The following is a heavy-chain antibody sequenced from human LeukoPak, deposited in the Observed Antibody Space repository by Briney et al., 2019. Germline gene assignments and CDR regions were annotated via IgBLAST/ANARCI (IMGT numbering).Heavy chain of an antibody. V-gene: IGHV1-46*01. CDR2: INPSGGST. D-gene: IGHD6-25*01. CDR3: ARERAAAGIYYYYVMDF. J-gene: IGHJ6*04. Sequence: ASVKVSCKASGYTFTSYYMHWVRQAPGQGLEWMGIINPSGGSTSYAQKFQGRVTMTRDASMSTVYMELSSLRSEDTAVYYCARERAAAGIYYYYVMDFWGKGTTVTVSS. CDR1: GYTFTSYY.